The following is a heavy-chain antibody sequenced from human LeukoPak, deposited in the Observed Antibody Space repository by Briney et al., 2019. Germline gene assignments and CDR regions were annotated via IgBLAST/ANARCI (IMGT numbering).Heavy chain of an antibody. Sequence: GGSLRLSCAASGFSFDDYGMSWVRQAPGKGLEWVSGISWNSGSIGYADSVKGRFTISRDNAKNSLYLQMNSLRAEDTALYYCAKGKGYMVRGVPFDYWGQGTLVTVSS. D-gene: IGHD3-10*01. CDR3: AKGKGYMVRGVPFDY. V-gene: IGHV3-9*01. J-gene: IGHJ4*02. CDR2: ISWNSGSI. CDR1: GFSFDDYG.